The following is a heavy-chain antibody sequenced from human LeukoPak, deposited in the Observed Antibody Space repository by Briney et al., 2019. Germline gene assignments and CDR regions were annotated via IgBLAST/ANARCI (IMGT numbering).Heavy chain of an antibody. Sequence: SETLSLTCIVSGGSISLYHWSWIRQPPGKGLEWIGYIYYNGSTNYNLSLKTRVTISVDTSRNQFSLNLSSVTAADTAVYYCARGTGAIGPWGQGTLVTVSS. CDR1: GGSISLYH. J-gene: IGHJ5*02. CDR3: ARGTGAIGP. V-gene: IGHV4-59*01. CDR2: IYYNGST. D-gene: IGHD1-26*01.